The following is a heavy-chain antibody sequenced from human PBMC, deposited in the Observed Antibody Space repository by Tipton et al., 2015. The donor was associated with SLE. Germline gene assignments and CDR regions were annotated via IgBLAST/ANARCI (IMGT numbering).Heavy chain of an antibody. CDR2: ISGSGGST. V-gene: IGHV3-23*01. D-gene: IGHD6-19*01. Sequence: SLRLSCAASGFTFSSYAMSWVRQAPGKGLEWVSAISGSGGSTYYADSVKGRFTISRDNSKNTLYLQMNSLRAEDTAVYYCAKDLQQWLVLGYYFDYWGQGTLVTVSS. J-gene: IGHJ4*02. CDR3: AKDLQQWLVLGYYFDY. CDR1: GFTFSSYA.